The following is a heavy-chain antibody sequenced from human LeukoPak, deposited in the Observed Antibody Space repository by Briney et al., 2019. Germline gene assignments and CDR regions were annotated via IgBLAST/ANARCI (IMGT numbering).Heavy chain of an antibody. Sequence: SETLSLTCTVSGGSISSYYWSWIRQPPGKGLEWIGYIYYSGSTNYNPSLKSRVTISVDTSKNQFSLKLSSVTAADTAVYYCARGGGHCSGGSCYFYYYYYGMDVWGQGTTVTVSS. J-gene: IGHJ6*02. CDR1: GGSISSYY. V-gene: IGHV4-59*01. D-gene: IGHD2-15*01. CDR3: ARGGGHCSGGSCYFYYYYYGMDV. CDR2: IYYSGST.